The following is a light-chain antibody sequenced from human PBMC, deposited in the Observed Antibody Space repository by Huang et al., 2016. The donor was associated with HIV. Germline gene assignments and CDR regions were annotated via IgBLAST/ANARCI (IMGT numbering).Light chain of an antibody. J-gene: IGKJ5*01. V-gene: IGKV1-39*01. CDR3: QQSYGALSS. CDR1: QRVGTY. CDR2: SAS. Sequence: IQMTQSPTSLSASVGDRVFISCRTSQRVGTYLNWYQQKPGTAPKLLISSASTLHSGVPSRFSGGGSGTVFTLTIRGLQFDDFATYFCQQSYGALSSFGPGTRL.